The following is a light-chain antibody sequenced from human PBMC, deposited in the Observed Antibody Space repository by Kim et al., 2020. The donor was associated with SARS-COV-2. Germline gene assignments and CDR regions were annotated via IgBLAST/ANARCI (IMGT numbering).Light chain of an antibody. CDR2: QDS. CDR1: KLGYKY. CDR3: QAWDSSTAV. V-gene: IGLV3-1*01. Sequence: VSPGQTASITCSGDKLGYKYACWYQQKPGQSPVLVIYQDSKRPSGIPERFSGSNSGNTATLTISGTQAMDEADYYCQAWDSSTAVFGTGTKVTVL. J-gene: IGLJ1*01.